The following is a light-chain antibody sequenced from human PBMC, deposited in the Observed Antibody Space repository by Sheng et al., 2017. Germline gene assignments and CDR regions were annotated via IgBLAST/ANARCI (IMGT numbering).Light chain of an antibody. J-gene: IGKJ5*01. CDR3: QQRDIWPIT. V-gene: IGKV3-15*01. CDR2: GAS. Sequence: EIVMTQSPATLSVSPGERATLSCRASQSVSSNLAWYQQKPGQAPRLLIYGASTRATGIPARFSGSGSGTDFTLTISSLEPEDFAVYYCQQRDIWPITFGQGTRLEIK. CDR1: QSVSSN.